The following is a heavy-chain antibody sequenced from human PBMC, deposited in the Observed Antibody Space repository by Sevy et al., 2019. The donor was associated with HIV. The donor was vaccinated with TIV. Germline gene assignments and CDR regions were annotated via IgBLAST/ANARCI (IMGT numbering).Heavy chain of an antibody. J-gene: IGHJ3*01. CDR2: IKQDGSQK. V-gene: IGHV3-7*01. D-gene: IGHD1-26*01. Sequence: GGSLRLSCAASGFTFSDYWMSWVRQAPGKGLEWVANIKQDGSQKDFVDSVKGRFTISRDNAKNSLYLQMDNLRAEDTAVYYCARKVGDMWGQGTMVTVSS. CDR3: ARKVGDM. CDR1: GFTFSDYW.